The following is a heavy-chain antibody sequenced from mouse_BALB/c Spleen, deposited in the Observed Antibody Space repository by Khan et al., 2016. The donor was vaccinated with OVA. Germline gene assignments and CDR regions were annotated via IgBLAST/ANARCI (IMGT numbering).Heavy chain of an antibody. J-gene: IGHJ1*01. Sequence: QIQLVQSGPELKKPGETVKISCKASGYTFTNYGMNWVKQAPGKGLKWMGWINTYTGEPTYADDFKGRFAFSLETSASTAYLQINNLKNEETATYFCARNGNYLYFDVWGAGTTVTVSS. CDR2: INTYTGEP. CDR3: ARNGNYLYFDV. V-gene: IGHV9-3-1*01. CDR1: GYTFTNYG. D-gene: IGHD2-1*01.